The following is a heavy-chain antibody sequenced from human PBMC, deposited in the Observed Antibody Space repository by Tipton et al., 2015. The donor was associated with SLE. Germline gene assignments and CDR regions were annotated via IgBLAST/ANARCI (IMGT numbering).Heavy chain of an antibody. CDR2: ISSSSSTI. CDR1: GFTFSDYY. J-gene: IGHJ5*02. D-gene: IGHD4-23*01. V-gene: IGHV3-11*04. Sequence: SLRLSCAASGFTFSDYYMTWIHQAPGKGLEWVSYISSSSSTIYYADSVKGRFTISRDNAKNSLYLQMNSLRAEDTAVYYCAGELTPPGGFDPWGQGTLVTVSS. CDR3: AGELTPPGGFDP.